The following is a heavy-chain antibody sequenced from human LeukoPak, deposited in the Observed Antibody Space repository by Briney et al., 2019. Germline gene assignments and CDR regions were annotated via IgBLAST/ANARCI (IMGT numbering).Heavy chain of an antibody. CDR2: IYYSGST. D-gene: IGHD3-22*01. CDR3: ARVDSSGWYYFDY. J-gene: IGHJ4*02. CDR1: GGSISSYY. V-gene: IGHV4-59*01. Sequence: SETLSLTCTVSGGSISSYYWSWIRQPPGKGLEWIGYIYYSGSTNYNPSLKSRVTISVDTSKNQFSLKLSSVTAADTAVYYCARVDSSGWYYFDYWGREPWSPSPQ.